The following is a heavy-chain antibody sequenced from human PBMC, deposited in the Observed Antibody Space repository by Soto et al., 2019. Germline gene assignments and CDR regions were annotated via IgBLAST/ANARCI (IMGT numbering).Heavy chain of an antibody. CDR3: ARDRVVAAPHIGASYYYYMDV. Sequence: GGSLRLSCAASGFTFSSYSMNWVRQAPGKGLEWVSSISSSSSYIYYADSVKGRFTISRDNAKNSLYLQMNSLRAEDTAVYYCARDRVVAAPHIGASYYYYMDVWGKGTTVTVSS. D-gene: IGHD2-15*01. CDR1: GFTFSSYS. J-gene: IGHJ6*03. CDR2: ISSSSSYI. V-gene: IGHV3-21*01.